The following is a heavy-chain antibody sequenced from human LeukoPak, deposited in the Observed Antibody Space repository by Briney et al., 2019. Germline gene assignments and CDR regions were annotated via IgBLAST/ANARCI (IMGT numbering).Heavy chain of an antibody. V-gene: IGHV7-4-1*02. D-gene: IGHD4-23*01. CDR3: ARDGRGNPRGFDP. J-gene: IGHJ5*02. CDR1: GYSFNSYA. Sequence: ASVKISCKASGYSFNSYAINWVRQAPGQGLEWMGWINTNTGNPTYAQGFTGRFVFSLDTSVSTAYLQISSLKAEDTAVYYCARDGRGNPRGFDPWGQGTLVTVSS. CDR2: INTNTGNP.